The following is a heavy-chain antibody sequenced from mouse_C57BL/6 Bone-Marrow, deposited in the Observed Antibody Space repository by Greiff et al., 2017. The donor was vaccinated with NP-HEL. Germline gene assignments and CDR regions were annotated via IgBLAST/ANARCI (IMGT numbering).Heavy chain of an antibody. Sequence: EVQLQQSGPELVKPGASVKIPCKASGYTFTDYNMDWVKQSHGKSLEWIGDINPNNGGTIYNQKFKGKATLTVDKSSSTAYMELRSLTSEDTAVYYCARLGYYYGSSYVRWYFDVWGTGTTVTVSS. CDR1: GYTFTDYN. CDR2: INPNNGGT. D-gene: IGHD1-1*01. CDR3: ARLGYYYGSSYVRWYFDV. J-gene: IGHJ1*03. V-gene: IGHV1-18*01.